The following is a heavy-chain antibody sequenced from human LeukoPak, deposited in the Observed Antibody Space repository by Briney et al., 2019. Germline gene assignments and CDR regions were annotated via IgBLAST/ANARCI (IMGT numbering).Heavy chain of an antibody. Sequence: GGSLRLSCAASGFTFGSYSMDWVRQAPGKGLEWVSYISSSGSVTYYADSVKGRFTISRDNAKNSLYLQMNSLRAEDTAVYYCARDHPSGSVDYWGQGTLVTVSS. CDR3: ARDHPSGSVDY. CDR2: ISSSGSVT. D-gene: IGHD1-26*01. J-gene: IGHJ4*02. CDR1: GFTFGSYS. V-gene: IGHV3-48*04.